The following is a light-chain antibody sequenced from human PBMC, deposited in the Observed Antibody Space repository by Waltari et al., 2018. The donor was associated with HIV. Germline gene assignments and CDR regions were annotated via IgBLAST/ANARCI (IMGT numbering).Light chain of an antibody. Sequence: QSAVTQPASVSGSLGQSITISCTRADSHILGYRYISWYQHHPDRAPRLLIFDANSRPSGVSFRFSGSKSGDTAFLTISGLQVEDEADYYCASYIIGHAFVFGGGTKVTVL. CDR1: DSHILGYRY. CDR2: DAN. CDR3: ASYIIGHAFV. J-gene: IGLJ2*01. V-gene: IGLV2-14*01.